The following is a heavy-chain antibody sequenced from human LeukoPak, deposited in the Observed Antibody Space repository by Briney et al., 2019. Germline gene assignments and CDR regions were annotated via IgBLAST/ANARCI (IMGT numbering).Heavy chain of an antibody. CDR1: GYTFTSYG. CDR3: ARDIAVAGLYYYYGMDV. CDR2: ISAYNGNT. J-gene: IGHJ6*02. Sequence: ASVKVSCKASGYTFTSYGISWVRQAPGQGLEWMGWISAYNGNTNYAQKLQGRVTMTTDTSTSTAYMELRSLRSDDTAVYYCARDIAVAGLYYYYGMDVWGQETTVTVSS. D-gene: IGHD6-19*01. V-gene: IGHV1-18*01.